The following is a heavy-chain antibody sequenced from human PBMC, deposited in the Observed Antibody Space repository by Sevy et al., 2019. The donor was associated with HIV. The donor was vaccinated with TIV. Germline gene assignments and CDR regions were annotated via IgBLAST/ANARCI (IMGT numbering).Heavy chain of an antibody. V-gene: IGHV4-59*01. CDR2: IYYSGST. CDR3: ARVRTTVYYYNGMDV. Sequence: SETLSLTCTVSGDSISSYYWSWIRQPPGKGLEWIGYIYYSGSTNYNPSLKSRVTISIDTSKNQFSLKVSSVTAADTAVYYCARVRTTVYYYNGMDVWGQGTTVTVSS. D-gene: IGHD4-4*01. CDR1: GDSISSYY. J-gene: IGHJ6*02.